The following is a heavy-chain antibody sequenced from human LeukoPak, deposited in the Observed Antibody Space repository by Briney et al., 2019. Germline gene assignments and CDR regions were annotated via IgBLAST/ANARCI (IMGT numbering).Heavy chain of an antibody. CDR3: ARGDIVATIVFDY. CDR2: INQSGST. J-gene: IGHJ4*02. Sequence: SETLSLTCAVYGGSFSGYYWSWIRQPPGKGLEWIGEINQSGSTNYNPSLKSRVTISVDTSKNKFSLKLSSVTAADTAVYYCARGDIVATIVFDYWGQGTLVTVSS. V-gene: IGHV4-34*01. D-gene: IGHD5-12*01. CDR1: GGSFSGYY.